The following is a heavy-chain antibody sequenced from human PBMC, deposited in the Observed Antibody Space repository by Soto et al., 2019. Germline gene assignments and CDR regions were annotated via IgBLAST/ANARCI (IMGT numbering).Heavy chain of an antibody. J-gene: IGHJ4*02. CDR3: VKVLARGVGVPRFYFDS. CDR1: GFTFSNSW. V-gene: IGHV3-74*01. CDR2: INADATST. Sequence: PGGSLRLSCAASGFTFSNSWMHWVRQVSGKGLERVSRINADATSTSYADSVKGRFTISRGNAKNTRYLHVNSLRAEDTAVYYCVKVLARGVGVPRFYFDSWGQGALVTVSS. D-gene: IGHD2-2*01.